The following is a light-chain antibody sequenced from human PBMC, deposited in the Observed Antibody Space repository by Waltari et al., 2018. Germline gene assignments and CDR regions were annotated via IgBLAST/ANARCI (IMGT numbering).Light chain of an antibody. J-gene: IGKJ4*01. CDR2: AAS. Sequence: DIQMTQSPSSLSASVGDRVTIPCRASQSISRYVNWYQQKLGKAPRLLIYAASTLDGGVPSRFSGSGSGTYFTLTISGLQPEDFGTYYCQQSYSNPPLTFGGGTKVEI. V-gene: IGKV1-39*01. CDR1: QSISRY. CDR3: QQSYSNPPLT.